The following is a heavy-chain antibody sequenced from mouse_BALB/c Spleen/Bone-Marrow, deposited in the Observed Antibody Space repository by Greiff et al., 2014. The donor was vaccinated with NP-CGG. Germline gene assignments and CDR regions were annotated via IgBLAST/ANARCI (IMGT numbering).Heavy chain of an antibody. J-gene: IGHJ2*01. CDR1: GYTFTSYW. V-gene: IGHV1-87*01. CDR3: AKGDPFDY. CDR2: IYPGDGDT. Sequence: VQLQQSGAELARPGASVKLSCKASGYTFTSYWMQWVKQRPGQGLEWIGAIYPGDGDTRYTQKFKGKATLTADKSSSTAYMQLSGLASEDSAIYYCAKGDPFDYWGQGTTLTVSS.